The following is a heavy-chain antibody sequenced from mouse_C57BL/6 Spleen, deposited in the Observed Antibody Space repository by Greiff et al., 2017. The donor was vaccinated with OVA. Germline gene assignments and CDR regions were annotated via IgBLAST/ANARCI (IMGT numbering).Heavy chain of an antibody. CDR2: IRLKSDNYAT. CDR1: GFTFSNYW. J-gene: IGHJ4*01. Sequence: DVKLVESGGGLVQPGGSMKLSCVASGFTFSNYWMNWVRQSPEKGLEWVAQIRLKSDNYATHYAESVKGRFTISRDDSNSSVYLQMNNLRAEDTGSDYCTCRGDAMDYWGQGTSVTVSS. V-gene: IGHV6-3*01. CDR3: TCRGDAMDY.